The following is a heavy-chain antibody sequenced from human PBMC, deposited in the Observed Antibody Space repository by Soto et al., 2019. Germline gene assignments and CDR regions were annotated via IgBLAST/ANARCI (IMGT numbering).Heavy chain of an antibody. J-gene: IGHJ4*02. CDR2: IIPIFGTA. CDR1: GGTFSSYA. CDR3: ANLRGGTGYSSGWYPY. V-gene: IGHV1-69*01. Sequence: QVQLGQSGAEVKKPGSSVKVSCKASGGTFSSYAISWVRQAPGQGLEWMGGIIPIFGTANYAQKFQGRVTITADESTSTAYMELSSLRSEDTAVYYCANLRGGTGYSSGWYPYWGQGTLVTVSS. D-gene: IGHD6-19*01.